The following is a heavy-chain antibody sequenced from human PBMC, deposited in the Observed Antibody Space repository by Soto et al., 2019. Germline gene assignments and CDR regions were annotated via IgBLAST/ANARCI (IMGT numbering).Heavy chain of an antibody. Sequence: EVQVVESGGGLVQPGGSLRVSCVGSGFTFRSYWMSWVRQAPGKGLEGVANIRPDGSEEYYVDSVKGQFTISRDNAKNSLDLQMISLRAGGTGGYYCCRGEGATVANNWFDSWGQGALVTVSA. J-gene: IGHJ5*01. V-gene: IGHV3-7*03. CDR3: CRGEGATVANNWFDS. D-gene: IGHD4-17*01. CDR2: IRPDGSEE. CDR1: GFTFRSYW.